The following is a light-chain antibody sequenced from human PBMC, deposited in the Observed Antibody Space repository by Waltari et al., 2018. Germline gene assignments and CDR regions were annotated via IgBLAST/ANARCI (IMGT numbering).Light chain of an antibody. Sequence: FVLSQPHSVSESPGTTVTISCTRSSVTFAANYVHCYQRRPGSVPTIVIYKDNERPSGVPDRFSGSADRYSGSASLTISGLRAEDEADYCCQSYDNTNYVVFGGWTKLTVL. CDR3: QSYDNTNYVV. V-gene: IGLV6-57*03. CDR2: KDN. J-gene: IGLJ2*01. CDR1: SVTFAANY.